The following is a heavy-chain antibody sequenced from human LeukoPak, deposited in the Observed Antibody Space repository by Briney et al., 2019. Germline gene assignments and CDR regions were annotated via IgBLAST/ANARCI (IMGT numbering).Heavy chain of an antibody. CDR2: ISASGGST. J-gene: IGHJ4*02. V-gene: IGHV3-23*01. CDR1: GFTFSSYA. Sequence: GGSLRLSCTASGFTFSSYAMSWVRQAPGKGLEWVSAISASGGSTYYADSVKGRFTISRDNSKNTMYPQMNSLRAEDTAVYYCAVRYNSSGYYYFHYWGQGTLVTVSS. CDR3: AVRYNSSGYYYFHY. D-gene: IGHD3-22*01.